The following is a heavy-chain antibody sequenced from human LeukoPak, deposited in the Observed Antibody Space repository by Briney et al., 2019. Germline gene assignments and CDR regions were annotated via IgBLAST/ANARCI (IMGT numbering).Heavy chain of an antibody. V-gene: IGHV3-21*01. CDR1: GFTFISYS. CDR2: ISSSSSYI. CDR3: ARVGAVAGDY. J-gene: IGHJ4*02. Sequence: GGSLRLSCAASGFTFISYSMNWVRQAPGKGLEWVSSISSSSSYIYYADSVKGRFTISRDNAKNSLYLQMNSLRAEDTAVYYCARVGAVAGDYWGQGPLVTVSS. D-gene: IGHD6-19*01.